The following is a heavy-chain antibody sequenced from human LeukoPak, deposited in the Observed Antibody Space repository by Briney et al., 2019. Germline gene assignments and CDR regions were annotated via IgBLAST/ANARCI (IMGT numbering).Heavy chain of an antibody. Sequence: GGSLRLSCAASGFTFNNYAMSWGRQAPGKGLEWVSAISNSGGSTYYADSVKGRVTISRDNSKNTLYLQMNSLRAEDTAVYYCAKDLTRILPGVYYYGMDVWGQGTTVTVSS. CDR1: GFTFNNYA. CDR2: ISNSGGST. D-gene: IGHD2-15*01. CDR3: AKDLTRILPGVYYYGMDV. J-gene: IGHJ6*02. V-gene: IGHV3-23*01.